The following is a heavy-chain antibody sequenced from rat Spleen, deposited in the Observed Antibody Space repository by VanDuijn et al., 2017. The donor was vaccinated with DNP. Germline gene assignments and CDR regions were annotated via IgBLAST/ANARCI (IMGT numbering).Heavy chain of an antibody. D-gene: IGHD1-12*01. CDR3: ARHRTIMPYYYAMDA. V-gene: IGHV5-25*01. CDR1: GITFSDHN. CDR2: ISTGGGTP. J-gene: IGHJ4*01. Sequence: EVQLVESGGDLVQPGRSLKLSCAVSGITFSDHNMAWVRQAPTKGLEWVASISTGGGTPYYRDSVKGRFTISRDNAQSTLYLQMDSLRSEDTATYYCARHRTIMPYYYAMDAWGQGASVTVSS.